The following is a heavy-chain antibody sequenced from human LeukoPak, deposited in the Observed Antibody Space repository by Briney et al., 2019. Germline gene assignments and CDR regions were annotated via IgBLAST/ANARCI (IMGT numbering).Heavy chain of an antibody. CDR2: IWYDGSNK. V-gene: IGHV3-33*01. D-gene: IGHD6-19*01. Sequence: GGSLRLSCAASGFTFSSYGMHWVRQAPREGLEWVAVIWYDGSNKYYADSVKGRFTISRDNSKNTLYLQMNSLRAEDTAVYYCARESAVAGIDYWGQGTLVTVSS. CDR3: ARESAVAGIDY. J-gene: IGHJ4*02. CDR1: GFTFSSYG.